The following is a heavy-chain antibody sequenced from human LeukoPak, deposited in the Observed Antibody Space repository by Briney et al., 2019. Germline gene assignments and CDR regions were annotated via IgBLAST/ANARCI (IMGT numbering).Heavy chain of an antibody. CDR1: GYTFTGYY. J-gene: IGHJ1*01. CDR2: INPNSGGT. CDR3: ARGSDYDILTGYSNAEYFQH. V-gene: IGHV1-2*04. D-gene: IGHD3-9*01. Sequence: GASVKVSCKASGYTFTGYYMHWVRQAPGQGLEWMGWINPNSGGTNYAQKFQGWVTMTRDTSISTAYMELSRLRSDDTAVYYCARGSDYDILTGYSNAEYFQHWGQGTLVTVSS.